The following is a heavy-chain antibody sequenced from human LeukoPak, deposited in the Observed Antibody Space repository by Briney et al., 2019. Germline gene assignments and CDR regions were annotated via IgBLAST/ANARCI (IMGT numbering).Heavy chain of an antibody. V-gene: IGHV4-39*07. D-gene: IGHD5-24*01. Sequence: SETLSLTCTVSGGSISSTTYYWGWIRQPPGKGLEWIGNIYYSGSAYYNPSLKSRVTISVDTSKNQFSLTLSSVTAADTAVYYCARDGYNPIDYWGQGTLVTVSS. J-gene: IGHJ4*02. CDR3: ARDGYNPIDY. CDR2: IYYSGSA. CDR1: GGSISSTTYY.